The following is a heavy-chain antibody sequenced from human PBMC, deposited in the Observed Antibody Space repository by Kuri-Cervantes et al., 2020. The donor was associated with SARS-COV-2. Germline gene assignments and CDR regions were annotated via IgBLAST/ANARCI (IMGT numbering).Heavy chain of an antibody. CDR3: ARGVYYDSSGYYLGDAFDI. D-gene: IGHD3-22*01. V-gene: IGHV4-59*12. CDR1: GASISSYY. CDR2: IHHSGST. J-gene: IGHJ3*02. Sequence: SETLSLTCTVSGASISSYYWSWLRQPPGKGLEWIGYIHHSGSTNYNPSLKSRVTVSVDTSKSQFSLKLSSVTAADTAVYYCARGVYYDSSGYYLGDAFDIWGQGTMVTVSS.